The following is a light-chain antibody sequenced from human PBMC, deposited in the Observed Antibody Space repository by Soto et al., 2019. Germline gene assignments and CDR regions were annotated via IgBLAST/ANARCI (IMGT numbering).Light chain of an antibody. CDR2: GAS. Sequence: IVLTQSPVPLSLPPGERATLSCRASQSVSSYLAWYQQKPGQAPRLLIYGASTRATGVPARFSGSGSGTEFTLTISSLQPEDFAVYYCQQHNNWPGTFGQGTKVDIK. V-gene: IGKV3D-15*01. CDR1: QSVSSY. CDR3: QQHNNWPGT. J-gene: IGKJ1*01.